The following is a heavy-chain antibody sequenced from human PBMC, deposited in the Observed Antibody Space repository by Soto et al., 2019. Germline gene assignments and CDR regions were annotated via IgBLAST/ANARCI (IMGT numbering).Heavy chain of an antibody. CDR3: ARDKSCSGGSCYSGGFWFDP. D-gene: IGHD2-15*01. Sequence: GASVKVSCKASGYTFTSYGISWVRQAPGQGLEWMGWISAYNGKINYAQKLQGRVTMTTDTSTSTAYMELRSLRSDDTAVYYCARDKSCSGGSCYSGGFWFDPWGQGTLVTVSS. CDR1: GYTFTSYG. CDR2: ISAYNGKI. J-gene: IGHJ5*02. V-gene: IGHV1-18*01.